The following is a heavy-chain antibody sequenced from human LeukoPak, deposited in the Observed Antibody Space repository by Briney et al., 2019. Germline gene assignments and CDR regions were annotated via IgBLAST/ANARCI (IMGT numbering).Heavy chain of an antibody. CDR2: IYYSGST. Sequence: TSETLSLTCTVSGGSISSYYWSWIRQPPGKGLEWVGYIYYSGSTNYNPSLKSRVTISVDTSKNQFSLKLSSVTAADTAVYYCARAHTRDDYDFWSGYLHYYYYYMDVWGKGTTVTVSS. V-gene: IGHV4-59*01. J-gene: IGHJ6*03. D-gene: IGHD3-3*01. CDR1: GGSISSYY. CDR3: ARAHTRDDYDFWSGYLHYYYYYMDV.